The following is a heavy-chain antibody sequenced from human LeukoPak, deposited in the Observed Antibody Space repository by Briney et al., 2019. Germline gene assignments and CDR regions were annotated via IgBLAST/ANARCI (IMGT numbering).Heavy chain of an antibody. Sequence: GGSLRLSCAASGFTFSSYAMSWVRQAPGKGLEWVSAISGSGGSTYYADSVKGRFTISRDNSKNTLYLQMNSLRAEGTAVYYCAKYGILTGYVIDYWGQGTLVTVSS. V-gene: IGHV3-23*01. CDR2: ISGSGGST. CDR1: GFTFSSYA. J-gene: IGHJ4*02. D-gene: IGHD3-9*01. CDR3: AKYGILTGYVIDY.